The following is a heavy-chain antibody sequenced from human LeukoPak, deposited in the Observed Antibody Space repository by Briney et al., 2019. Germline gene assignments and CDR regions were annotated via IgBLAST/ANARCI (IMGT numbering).Heavy chain of an antibody. D-gene: IGHD5-12*01. CDR1: GFTFSNAW. Sequence: GGSLRLSCAASGFTFSNAWMSWVRQAPGKGLEWVGRIKSKTDGGTTDYAAPVKGRFTISRDDSKNTLYLQMNSLKTEDTAVYYCTTTRIVATITGAVVTGYYFDYWGQGTLVTVSS. CDR3: TTTRIVATITGAVVTGYYFDY. CDR2: IKSKTDGGTT. V-gene: IGHV3-15*01. J-gene: IGHJ4*02.